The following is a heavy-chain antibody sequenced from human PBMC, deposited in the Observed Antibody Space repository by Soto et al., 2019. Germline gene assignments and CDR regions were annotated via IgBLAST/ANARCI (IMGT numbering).Heavy chain of an antibody. V-gene: IGHV3-23*01. CDR3: AKDFDATGWYDFYY. Sequence: GGSLRLSCAASGFTFSSYAMSWVRQGPGKGLQWVSTISGSGGSTYYADSVKGRFTISRDNSKNTLYLQMNSLRAEDTAIYYCAKDFDATGWYDFYYWGQGNLVTVSS. CDR2: ISGSGGST. J-gene: IGHJ4*01. CDR1: GFTFSSYA. D-gene: IGHD6-19*01.